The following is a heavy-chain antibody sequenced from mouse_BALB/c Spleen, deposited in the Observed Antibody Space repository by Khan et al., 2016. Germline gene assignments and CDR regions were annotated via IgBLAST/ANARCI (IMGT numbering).Heavy chain of an antibody. CDR3: ARTDRRGYFDY. J-gene: IGHJ2*01. Sequence: QVQLQQSGAELMKPGASVKISCKATGYTFSSYWIEWVKQRPGPGLEWIGEILPGSGSTNYNEKFRGKATFTADTSSNTAYMQLSSLTSEDSAVHYCARTDRRGYFDYWGQGTTLTVSS. CDR2: ILPGSGST. CDR1: GYTFSSYW. V-gene: IGHV1-9*01.